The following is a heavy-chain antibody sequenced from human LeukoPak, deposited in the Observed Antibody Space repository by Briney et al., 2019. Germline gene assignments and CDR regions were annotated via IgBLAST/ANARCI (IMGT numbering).Heavy chain of an antibody. CDR3: AIVFFVDGDDPHYYYYYMDV. CDR2: IIPIFGTA. Sequence: GASVKVSCKASGGTFSSYAISWVRQAPGQGLEWMGGIIPIFGTANYSQKFQGRVTITAYESTSTAYMELSSLRSEDTAVYYCAIVFFVDGDDPHYYYYYMDVWGKGTTVTVSS. V-gene: IGHV1-69*13. J-gene: IGHJ6*03. D-gene: IGHD4-17*01. CDR1: GGTFSSYA.